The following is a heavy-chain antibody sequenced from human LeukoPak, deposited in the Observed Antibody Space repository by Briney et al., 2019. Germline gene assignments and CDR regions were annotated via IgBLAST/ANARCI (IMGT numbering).Heavy chain of an antibody. D-gene: IGHD3-22*01. Sequence: ASVKVSCKASGYTFTCYYMHWVRQAPGQGLEWMGGIIPIFGTANYAQKFQGRVTITADESTSTAYMELSSLRSEDTAVYYCARSTPYYYDSSGYRRPFDYWGQGTLVTVSS. CDR1: GYTFTCYY. V-gene: IGHV1-69*13. J-gene: IGHJ4*02. CDR3: ARSTPYYYDSSGYRRPFDY. CDR2: IIPIFGTA.